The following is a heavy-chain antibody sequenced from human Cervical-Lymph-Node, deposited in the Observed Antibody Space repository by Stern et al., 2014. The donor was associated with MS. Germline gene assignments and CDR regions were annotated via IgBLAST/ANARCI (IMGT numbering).Heavy chain of an antibody. CDR2: LWYDGSNR. D-gene: IGHD4-23*01. Sequence: QVQLVESGGGVVQPGRSLRLSCAASGFTFSSRAMHWVRQAPGKGLEWLAILWYDGSNRYYADSVKGRFTISRDNSKNTLYLQMNSLRAEDTAVYYCAREGGNTAEYFQHWGQGTLVTVSS. CDR1: GFTFSSRA. CDR3: AREGGNTAEYFQH. J-gene: IGHJ1*01. V-gene: IGHV3-33*08.